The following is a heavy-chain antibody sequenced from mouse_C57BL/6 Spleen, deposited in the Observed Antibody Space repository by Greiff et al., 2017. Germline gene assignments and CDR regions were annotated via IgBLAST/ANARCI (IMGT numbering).Heavy chain of an antibody. Sequence: EVKLVESGGDLVKPGGSLKLSCAASGFTFSSYGMSWVRQTPDKRLEWVATISSGGSYTYYPDSVKGRFTISRDNAKNTLYLQMSSLKSEDTAMYYCARHLTGFAYWGQGTTLTVSS. J-gene: IGHJ2*01. V-gene: IGHV5-6*02. CDR2: ISSGGSYT. CDR3: ARHLTGFAY. CDR1: GFTFSSYG. D-gene: IGHD4-1*01.